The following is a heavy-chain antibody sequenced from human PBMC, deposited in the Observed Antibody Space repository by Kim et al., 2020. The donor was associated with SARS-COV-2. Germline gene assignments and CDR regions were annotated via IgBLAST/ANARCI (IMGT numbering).Heavy chain of an antibody. CDR1: GYTFTSYG. J-gene: IGHJ4*02. V-gene: IGHV1-18*04. CDR3: ARERGDPPDETDNGY. D-gene: IGHD2-8*01. Sequence: ASVKVSCKASGYTFTSYGISWVRQAPGQGLEWMGWISAYNGNTNYAQKLQGRVTMTTDTSTSTAYMELRSLRSDDTAVYYCARERGDPPDETDNGYWGQGTLVTVSS. CDR2: ISAYNGNT.